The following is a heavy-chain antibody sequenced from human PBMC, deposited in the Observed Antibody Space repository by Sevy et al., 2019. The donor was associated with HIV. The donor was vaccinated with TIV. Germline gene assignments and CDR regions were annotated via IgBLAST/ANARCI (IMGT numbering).Heavy chain of an antibody. D-gene: IGHD5-18*01. CDR1: VFTFDDYA. J-gene: IGHJ6*02. V-gene: IGHV3-43D*04. CDR2: ISWDGGST. CDR3: AKDIDTAMVATNYYYYGMDV. Sequence: GGSLRLSCAASVFTFDDYAMHWVRQAPGKGLEWVSLISWDGGSTYYADSVKGRFTISRDNSKNSLYLQMNSLRAEDTALYYCAKDIDTAMVATNYYYYGMDVWGQGTTVTVSS.